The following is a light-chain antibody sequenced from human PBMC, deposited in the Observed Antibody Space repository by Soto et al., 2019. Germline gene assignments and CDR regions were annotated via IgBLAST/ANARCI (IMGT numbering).Light chain of an antibody. V-gene: IGKV3-20*01. CDR3: QQYGSSPLT. CDR2: DAS. Sequence: EIVLTQSPGTLSLSPGERATLSCRASQSLSSSYLAWYQQKPCQAPRLLIYDASSRATGIPDRFSGSGSGTDFTLSMSRVEPEDYAVYYCQQYGSSPLTFGGGTKVEIK. CDR1: QSLSSSY. J-gene: IGKJ4*01.